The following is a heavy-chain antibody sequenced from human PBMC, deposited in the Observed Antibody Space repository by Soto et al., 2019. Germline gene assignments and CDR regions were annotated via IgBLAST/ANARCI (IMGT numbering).Heavy chain of an antibody. Sequence: SETLSLTCAVYGGSFSGYYWSWIRQPPGKGLEWIGEINHSGSTNYNPSLKSRVTISVDTSKNQFSLRLSSVTAADTAVYYCEAQGSSSWLDYCGQRSLVPVSS. D-gene: IGHD6-13*01. CDR2: INHSGST. V-gene: IGHV4-34*01. J-gene: IGHJ4*02. CDR1: GGSFSGYY. CDR3: EAQGSSSWLDY.